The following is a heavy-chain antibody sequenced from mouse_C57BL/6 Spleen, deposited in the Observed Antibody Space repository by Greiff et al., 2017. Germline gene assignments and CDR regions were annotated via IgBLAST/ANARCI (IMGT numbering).Heavy chain of an antibody. CDR3: TRGNYGSTDFDY. J-gene: IGHJ2*01. CDR2: ISSGGDYI. D-gene: IGHD1-1*01. Sequence: EVKLVESGEGLVKPGGSLKLSCAASGFTFSSYAMSWVRQTPEKRLEWVAYISSGGDYIYYADTVKGRFTISRDNARNTLYLQMSSLKSEDTAMYYCTRGNYGSTDFDYWGQGTTLTVSS. V-gene: IGHV5-9-1*02. CDR1: GFTFSSYA.